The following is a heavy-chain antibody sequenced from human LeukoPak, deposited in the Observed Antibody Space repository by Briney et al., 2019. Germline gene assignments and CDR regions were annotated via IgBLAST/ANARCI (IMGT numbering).Heavy chain of an antibody. CDR1: CGSISSGGYS. D-gene: IGHD6-19*01. CDR2: IYHSGST. J-gene: IGHJ4*02. V-gene: IGHV4-30-2*01. Sequence: PSQTLSLTCAVSCGSISSGGYSWSWIRQPPGKGLEWIGYIYHSGSTYYNPSLKSRVTISVDRSKNQFSLKLSSVTAADTAVYYCATFPIAVAGLFDYWGQGTLVTVSS. CDR3: ATFPIAVAGLFDY.